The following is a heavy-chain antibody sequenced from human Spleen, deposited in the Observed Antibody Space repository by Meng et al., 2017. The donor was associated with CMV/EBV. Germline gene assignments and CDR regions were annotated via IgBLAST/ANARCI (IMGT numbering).Heavy chain of an antibody. V-gene: IGHV1-2*02. Sequence: ASVKVSCKASGYNFTDYYMHWVRQAPGQGLEWMGWINPNSGGTTYAQKFQGRVSMTGDTSTTTDYMELSSLRSDDTAVYYCARDQSQNDNSWWLDTWGQGTLVTVSS. CDR1: GYNFTDYY. CDR2: INPNSGGT. J-gene: IGHJ5*02. CDR3: ARDQSQNDNSWWLDT. D-gene: IGHD6-13*01.